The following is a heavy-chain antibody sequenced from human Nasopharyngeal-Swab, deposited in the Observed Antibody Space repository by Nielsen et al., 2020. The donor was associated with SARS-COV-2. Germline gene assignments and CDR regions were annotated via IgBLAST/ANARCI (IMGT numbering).Heavy chain of an antibody. CDR1: GYTFSSYW. CDR3: ARADYGDWYFDL. D-gene: IGHD4-17*01. J-gene: IGHJ2*01. Sequence: GESLKISCTASGYTFSSYWMHWVRQAPGKGLEWVAVISYDGSNKYYADSVKGRFTISSDNSKNTLYLQMNSLRAEDTAVYYCARADYGDWYFDLWGRGTLVTVSS. V-gene: IGHV3-30-3*01. CDR2: ISYDGSNK.